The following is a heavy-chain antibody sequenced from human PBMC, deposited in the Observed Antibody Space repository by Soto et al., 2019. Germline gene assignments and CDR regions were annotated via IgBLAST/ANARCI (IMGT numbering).Heavy chain of an antibody. J-gene: IGHJ4*02. CDR1: GGSISSGGYY. Sequence: QVQLQESGPGLVKPSQTLSLTCTVSGGSISSGGYYWNWIRQHPGKGLEWIGYIYYSGSTYYNPALKSTVTIAVDTSKNQFSLKRSSVTAADTAVYYCARSISPWGQGTLVTVSS. CDR3: ARSISP. V-gene: IGHV4-31*01. D-gene: IGHD3-9*01. CDR2: IYYSGST.